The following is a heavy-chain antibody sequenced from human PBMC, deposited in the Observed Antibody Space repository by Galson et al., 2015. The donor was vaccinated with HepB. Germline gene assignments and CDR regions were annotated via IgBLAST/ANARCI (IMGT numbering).Heavy chain of an antibody. Sequence: SLRLSCAASGFTFSSYGMHWVRQAPGKGLEWVAVIWYDGSNKYYADSVKGRFTISRDNSKNTLYLQMNSLRAEDTAVYYCARGNDLFTASKITIFGVVMDNYYYYYMDVWGKGTTVTVSS. J-gene: IGHJ6*03. V-gene: IGHV3-33*01. CDR1: GFTFSSYG. CDR3: ARGNDLFTASKITIFGVVMDNYYYYYMDV. D-gene: IGHD3-3*01. CDR2: IWYDGSNK.